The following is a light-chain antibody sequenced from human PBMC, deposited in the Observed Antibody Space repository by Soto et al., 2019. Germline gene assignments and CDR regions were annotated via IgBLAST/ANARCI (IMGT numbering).Light chain of an antibody. V-gene: IGLV2-14*01. J-gene: IGLJ7*01. Sequence: QSALTQPASVSGSPGQSITISCTGTRRDVGGYNYVSWYQQYPGKSPKLLIYEVTHRPSGVSNRFSGSKSGNTASLTISGLQAEDEADYYCSSYTISNTLPFVFGTGPQLTVL. CDR1: RRDVGGYNY. CDR2: EVT. CDR3: SSYTISNTLPFV.